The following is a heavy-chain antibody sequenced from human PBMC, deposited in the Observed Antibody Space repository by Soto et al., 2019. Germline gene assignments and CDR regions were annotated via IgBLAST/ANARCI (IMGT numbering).Heavy chain of an antibody. CDR2: ISYDGSNK. J-gene: IGHJ3*02. V-gene: IGHV3-30*18. D-gene: IGHD1-26*01. CDR1: GFTFSSYG. CDR3: AKAGIVGATTGAFDI. Sequence: SLRLSCAASGFTFSSYGIHWVRQAPGKGLEWVAVISYDGSNKYYADSVKGRFTISRDNSKNTLYLQMNSLRAEDTAVYYCAKAGIVGATTGAFDIWGQGTMVTVSS.